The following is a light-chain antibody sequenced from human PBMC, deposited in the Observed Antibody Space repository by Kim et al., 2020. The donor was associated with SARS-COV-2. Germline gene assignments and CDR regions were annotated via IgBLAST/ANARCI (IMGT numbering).Light chain of an antibody. CDR3: CSYAGSYDYV. CDR2: DVS. J-gene: IGLJ1*01. CDR1: SSDVGGYNY. Sequence: GKSVTISCTGTSSDVGGYNYVSWYQQHPGKAPKLMICDVSKRPSGVPDRFSCSKSGNTASLTISGLQAEDEADYYCCSYAGSYDYVFGTGTKVTVL. V-gene: IGLV2-11*01.